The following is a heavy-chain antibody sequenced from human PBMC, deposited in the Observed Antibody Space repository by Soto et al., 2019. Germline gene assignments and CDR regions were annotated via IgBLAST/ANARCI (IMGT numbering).Heavy chain of an antibody. D-gene: IGHD2-15*01. J-gene: IGHJ5*01. CDR1: GDSISTVDYF. Sequence: SETLSLTCSVSGDSISTVDYFWAWIRQPPGQALEYIGYIYKSTTTYYNPSFESRVAISLDTSKSQFSLTVTSVTAADTAGYFCARGRYCLTGRCFPNWFDSWGQETLVTVSS. V-gene: IGHV4-30-4*01. CDR3: ARGRYCLTGRCFPNWFDS. CDR2: IYKSTTT.